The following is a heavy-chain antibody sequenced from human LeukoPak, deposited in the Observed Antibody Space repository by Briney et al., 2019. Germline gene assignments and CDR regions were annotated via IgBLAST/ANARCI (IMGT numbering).Heavy chain of an antibody. Sequence: EGSLRLSCAASGFTFSSYAMSWVRQAPGKGLEWVSAISGSGGSTYYADSVKGRFTISRDNSKNTLYLQMNSLRAEDTAVYSCAKGTLYGDGNSTPLDYGGRGTLVPVS. V-gene: IGHV3-23*01. CDR3: AKGTLYGDGNSTPLDY. J-gene: IGHJ4*02. CDR1: GFTFSSYA. CDR2: ISGSGGST. D-gene: IGHD2/OR15-2a*01.